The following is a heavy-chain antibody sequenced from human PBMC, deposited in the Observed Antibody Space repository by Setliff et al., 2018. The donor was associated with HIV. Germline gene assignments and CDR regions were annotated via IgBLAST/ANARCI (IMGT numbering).Heavy chain of an antibody. V-gene: IGHV3-49*04. CDR1: GFTFGDYG. D-gene: IGHD3-3*01. CDR2: IRSKAYGGTP. Sequence: GGSLRLSCTTSGFTFGDYGMSWVRQAPGKGLEWVGFIRSKAYGGTPEYAASVKGRFTISRDDSKSIAYLQMNSLKTEDTAVYYCTRDSGEAYYNFWDAYEYFDYWGQGTQVTVSS. J-gene: IGHJ4*02. CDR3: TRDSGEAYYNFWDAYEYFDY.